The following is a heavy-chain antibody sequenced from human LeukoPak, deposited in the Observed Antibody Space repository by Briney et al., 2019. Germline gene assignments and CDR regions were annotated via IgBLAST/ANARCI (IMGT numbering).Heavy chain of an antibody. J-gene: IGHJ4*02. CDR2: ITPTSGDT. CDR1: GGTFSSYA. Sequence: ASVKVSCKASGGTFSSYAISWVRQAPGQGLEWMGKITPTSGDTMYAQKFQDRVTMTRDMSTSTVYMELSSLRSEDTAVYFCARDTYGSDYWGQGTRVTVSA. V-gene: IGHV1-69*04. CDR3: ARDTYGSDY. D-gene: IGHD3-10*01.